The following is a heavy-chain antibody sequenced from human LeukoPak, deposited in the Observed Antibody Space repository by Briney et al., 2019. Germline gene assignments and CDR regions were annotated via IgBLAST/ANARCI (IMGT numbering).Heavy chain of an antibody. CDR1: GFTFSDHY. CDR2: TKNKANSYTT. D-gene: IGHD1-26*01. J-gene: IGHJ5*02. CDR3: AVPSGSHR. Sequence: GGSLRLSCEASGFTFSDHYMDWVRQAPGKGLEWLGRTKNKANSYTTEYAASVKGRFTISRDDSKSSLYLQMNSLRTEDTAVYYCAVPSGSHRWGQGTLVTVSS. V-gene: IGHV3-72*01.